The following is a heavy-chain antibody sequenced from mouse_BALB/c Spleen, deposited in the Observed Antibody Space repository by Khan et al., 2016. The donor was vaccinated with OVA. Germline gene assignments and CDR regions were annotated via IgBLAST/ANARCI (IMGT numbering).Heavy chain of an antibody. CDR3: AKGVGSYYYTLDD. Sequence: QVQLKQSGPGLVAPSQNLSITCTVSGFSLSDYGVSWIRQPPGKGLEWLGVIWGGGTTYYNSALKSRLSISKDNSKSHAFFKMSSLQSDDTAMFYCAKGVGSYYYTLDDWGQGTSVTVSS. CDR2: IWGGGTT. V-gene: IGHV2-6-5*01. CDR1: GFSLSDYG. J-gene: IGHJ4*01.